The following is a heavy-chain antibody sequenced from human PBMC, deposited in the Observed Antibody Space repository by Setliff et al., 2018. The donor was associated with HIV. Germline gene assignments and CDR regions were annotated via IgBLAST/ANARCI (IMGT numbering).Heavy chain of an antibody. Sequence: ASVKVSCKVSGYTLTELSIHWVRQAPGQGPEWMGWISPYDLSERTSQRFRGRVTMTRDTSINAAYLDLSGLTSDDTAVYYCARQFSNSFDSWGQGTLVTVSS. J-gene: IGHJ4*02. V-gene: IGHV1-2*02. D-gene: IGHD7-27*01. CDR1: GYTLTELS. CDR3: ARQFSNSFDS. CDR2: ISPYDLSE.